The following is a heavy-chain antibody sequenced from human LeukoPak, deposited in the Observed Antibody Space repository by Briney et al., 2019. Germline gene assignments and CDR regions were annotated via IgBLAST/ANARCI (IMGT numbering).Heavy chain of an antibody. CDR2: INPNDGDT. J-gene: IGHJ4*02. CDR1: GYTFTDYY. D-gene: IGHD2-2*01. Sequence: ASVTVSCKASGYTFTDYYMHWVRQGPGQGFEWKGLINPNDGDTNYSQKFQGRVTMTRDTSISTAHMEVSRLRSDDTAVYYCARANFLYCSSSTCLFDYWGQGTLVTVSS. V-gene: IGHV1-2*02. CDR3: ARANFLYCSSSTCLFDY.